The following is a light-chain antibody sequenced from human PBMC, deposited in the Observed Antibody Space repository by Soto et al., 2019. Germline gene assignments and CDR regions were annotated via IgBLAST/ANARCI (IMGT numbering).Light chain of an antibody. J-gene: IGKJ4*01. Sequence: EVVMTQSPATLSVSPGERATLSCRASQSVSSYLAWYQQRPGQAPRPLIYDASTRATGIPARFSASGSGTEFTLTISSLQSEDFAVYYCQQYNYWPLIFGGGTKVEIK. CDR2: DAS. CDR3: QQYNYWPLI. CDR1: QSVSSY. V-gene: IGKV3-15*01.